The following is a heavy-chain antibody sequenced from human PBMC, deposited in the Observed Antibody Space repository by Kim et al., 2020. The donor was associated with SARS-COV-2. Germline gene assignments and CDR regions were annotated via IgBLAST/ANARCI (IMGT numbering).Heavy chain of an antibody. J-gene: IGHJ6*02. CDR2: ISAYNDNT. CDR3: ARDKPYSGYDYYYYGMDV. D-gene: IGHD5-12*01. Sequence: ASVKVSCKASGYTFTSYGISWVRQAPGQGLEWMGWISAYNDNTNYAQKLQGRVTMTTDTSTSTAYMELRSLRSDDTAVYYCARDKPYSGYDYYYYGMDVWGQGTTVTVSS. CDR1: GYTFTSYG. V-gene: IGHV1-18*01.